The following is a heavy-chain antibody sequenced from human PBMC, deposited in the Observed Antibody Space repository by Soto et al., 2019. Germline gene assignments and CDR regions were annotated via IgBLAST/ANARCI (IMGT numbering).Heavy chain of an antibody. D-gene: IGHD3-10*01. Sequence: PSETLSLTCTVSGGSISSYYWSWIRQPPGKGLEWIGYIYYSGSTNYNPSLKSRVTISVDTSKNQFSLKLSSVTAADTAVYYCARDRSYYYGSGKYYYYYGMDVWGQGTTVTVSS. CDR2: IYYSGST. V-gene: IGHV4-59*01. CDR3: ARDRSYYYGSGKYYYYYGMDV. J-gene: IGHJ6*02. CDR1: GGSISSYY.